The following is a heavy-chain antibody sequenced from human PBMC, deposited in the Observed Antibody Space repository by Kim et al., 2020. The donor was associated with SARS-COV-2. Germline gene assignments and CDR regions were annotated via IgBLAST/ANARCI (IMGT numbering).Heavy chain of an antibody. D-gene: IGHD6-19*01. CDR1: GDSVSSNSAA. V-gene: IGHV6-1*01. CDR2: TYYRSKWYN. Sequence: SQTLSLTCAISGDSVSSNSAAWNWIRQSPSRGLEWLGRTYYRSKWYNDYAVSVKSRITINPDTSKNQFSLQLNSVTPEDTAVYYCARATSPPYRIAVAAYDAFDIWGQGTMVTVSS. J-gene: IGHJ3*02. CDR3: ARATSPPYRIAVAAYDAFDI.